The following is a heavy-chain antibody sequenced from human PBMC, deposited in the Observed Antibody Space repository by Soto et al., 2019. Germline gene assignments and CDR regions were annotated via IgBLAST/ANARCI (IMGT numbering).Heavy chain of an antibody. V-gene: IGHV3-7*01. D-gene: IGHD3-10*01. J-gene: IGHJ6*03. CDR1: GFPFSHYW. CDR3: ARGHYYALGTYFPVNYMDV. CDR2: IKQDGSEK. Sequence: EVQLVESGGGLVQPGGSLRLSCSASGFPFSHYWMTWVRQAPVKGLEWVANIKQDGSEKYYVDSMKGRFTISRDNAKNSLYLQLNSLRAEDTAVYYCARGHYYALGTYFPVNYMDVWGKGTTVTVSS.